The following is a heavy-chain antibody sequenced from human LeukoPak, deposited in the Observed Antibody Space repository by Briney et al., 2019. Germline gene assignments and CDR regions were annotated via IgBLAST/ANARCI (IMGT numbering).Heavy chain of an antibody. Sequence: GGSLRLSCAASGFTVSSKHMTWVRPAPGKGLEWVSVIYSGGSTYYAVSVKGRFIISRDNSRNTLYLQMNNLRAEDTAVYYCARAWAPAGLYFDYWGQGTLVTVSS. CDR3: ARAWAPAGLYFDY. J-gene: IGHJ4*02. V-gene: IGHV3-53*01. D-gene: IGHD6-13*01. CDR2: IYSGGST. CDR1: GFTVSSKH.